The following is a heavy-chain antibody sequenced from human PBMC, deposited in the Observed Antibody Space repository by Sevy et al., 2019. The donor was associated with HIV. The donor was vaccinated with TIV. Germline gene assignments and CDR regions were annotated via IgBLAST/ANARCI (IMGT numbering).Heavy chain of an antibody. D-gene: IGHD2-15*01. V-gene: IGHV3-23*01. J-gene: IGHJ4*02. CDR3: AKDGGYRSPCLAN. CDR1: GFTFSSYA. Sequence: GGSLRLSCAASGFTFSSYAMTWVRQAPGKGLEWVSLISGSGGSTFYADSVKGRFTISRDNSKNTLYLQMNSVRADDTAVYYCAKDGGYRSPCLANWGQGTLVTVSS. CDR2: ISGSGGST.